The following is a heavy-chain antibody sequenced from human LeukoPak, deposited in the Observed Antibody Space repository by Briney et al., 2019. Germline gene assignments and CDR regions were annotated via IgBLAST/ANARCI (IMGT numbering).Heavy chain of an antibody. D-gene: IGHD6-6*01. J-gene: IGHJ4*02. CDR3: ARGKGGEYSSSSGSGDY. CDR2: IYYSGST. Sequence: SETLSLTCTVSGGSISSYYWSWIRQPPGKGLEWIGYIYYSGSTNYNPSLKSRVTISVDTSKNQFSLKLSSVTAADTAVYYCARGKGGEYSSSSGSGDYWGQGTLVTVSS. CDR1: GGSISSYY. V-gene: IGHV4-59*01.